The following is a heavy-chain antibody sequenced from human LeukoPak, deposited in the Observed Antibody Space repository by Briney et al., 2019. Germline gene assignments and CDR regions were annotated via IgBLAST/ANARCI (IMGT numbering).Heavy chain of an antibody. D-gene: IGHD6-13*01. CDR2: ISGSSSSSDGGAK. Sequence: GGSLRLSCAASGFTFSTYSMNWVRQAPGRGLEWVSYISGSSSSSDGGAKQYADSVKGRFTISRDNDKNSLYLQMNRLRDEDTAVYYCALGTGSDSWYIDYWGQGTLVSVSS. CDR1: GFTFSTYS. J-gene: IGHJ4*02. CDR3: ALGTGSDSWYIDY. V-gene: IGHV3-48*02.